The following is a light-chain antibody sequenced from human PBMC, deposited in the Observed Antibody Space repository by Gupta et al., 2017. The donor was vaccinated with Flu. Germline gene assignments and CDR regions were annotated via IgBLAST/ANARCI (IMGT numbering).Light chain of an antibody. CDR1: QSISSY. Sequence: PSSLSASVGDRVTITCRASQSISSYLNWYQQEPGKAPKLLIYAASTLQSGVPSSFSGSGSGTDFTLTISRLQPEDFATYYCLQSYDVPHTFGQGTKVEIK. CDR3: LQSYDVPHT. CDR2: AAS. V-gene: IGKV1-39*01. J-gene: IGKJ2*01.